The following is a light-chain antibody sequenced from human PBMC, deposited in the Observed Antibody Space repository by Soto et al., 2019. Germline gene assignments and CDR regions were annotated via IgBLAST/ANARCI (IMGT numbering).Light chain of an antibody. V-gene: IGKV3-20*01. CDR1: QRVSSSS. J-gene: IGKJ2*01. Sequence: EIVLTQSPGTLSLSPGERDTLSCRASQRVSSSSLAWYHQKPGQAPRFLIYGASSRATGIPDRFSGSGSGTDFTLTISRLEHHDGAVYICQQYGSSPPFTFGQGTKVEI. CDR3: QQYGSSPPFT. CDR2: GAS.